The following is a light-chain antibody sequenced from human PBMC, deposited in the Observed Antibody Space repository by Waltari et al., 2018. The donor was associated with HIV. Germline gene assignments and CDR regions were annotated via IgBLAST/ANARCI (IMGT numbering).Light chain of an antibody. Sequence: EIVLTQSPATLSVSPGDTATLSCRATQSISGNLAWYQQKPGQAPRLLISDASTRATGIPARFTGSGSGTDFTLTISSLQSEDFAIYYCQQYNKWPRITFGQGTRLEIK. CDR2: DAS. CDR1: QSISGN. V-gene: IGKV3-15*01. J-gene: IGKJ5*01. CDR3: QQYNKWPRIT.